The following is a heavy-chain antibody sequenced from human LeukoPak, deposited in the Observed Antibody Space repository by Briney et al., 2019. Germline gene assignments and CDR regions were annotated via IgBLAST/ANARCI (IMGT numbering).Heavy chain of an antibody. CDR2: ISAYNGNT. Sequence: GASVKVSCKASGYTFTSYDISWVRQAPGQGLEWMGWISAYNGNTNYAQKLQGRVTMTTDTSTSTAYMELRSLRSDDTAVYYCARTYCSSTSCYYVYFDYWGQGTLVTVSS. J-gene: IGHJ4*02. CDR1: GYTFTSYD. V-gene: IGHV1-18*01. D-gene: IGHD2-2*01. CDR3: ARTYCSSTSCYYVYFDY.